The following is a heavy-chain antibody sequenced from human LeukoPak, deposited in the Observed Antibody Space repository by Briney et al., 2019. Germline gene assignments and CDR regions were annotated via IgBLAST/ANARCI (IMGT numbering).Heavy chain of an antibody. CDR2: IIPIFGTA. V-gene: IGHV1-69*13. CDR1: GGTFSSYA. CDR3: ARGHYYDSSGLYYFDY. J-gene: IGHJ4*02. Sequence: GASVKVSCKASGGTFSSYAISWVRQAPGQGLEWMGGIIPIFGTANYAQKFQGRVTITADESTSTANMELSSLRSEDTAVYYCARGHYYDSSGLYYFDYWGQGTLVTVSS. D-gene: IGHD3-22*01.